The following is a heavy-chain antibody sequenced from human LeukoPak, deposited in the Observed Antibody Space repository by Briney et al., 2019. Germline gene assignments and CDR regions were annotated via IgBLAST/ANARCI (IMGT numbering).Heavy chain of an antibody. D-gene: IGHD5-18*01. CDR3: AKDLRGYSYVYYFDY. CDR2: ISRESAFI. V-gene: IGHV3-9*01. CDR1: GFTFDHSA. J-gene: IGHJ4*02. Sequence: PGGSLRLSCAASGFTFDHSALHWVRQVPGKGLEWVATISRESAFIRYADSVKGRFTISRDNSKNTLYLQMNSLRAEDTAVYYCAKDLRGYSYVYYFDYWGQRTLVTVSS.